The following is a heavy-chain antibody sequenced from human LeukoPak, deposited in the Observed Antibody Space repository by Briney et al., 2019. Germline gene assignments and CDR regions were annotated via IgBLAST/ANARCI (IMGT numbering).Heavy chain of an antibody. CDR1: GGSFSGYY. Sequence: SETLSLTCAVYGGSFSGYYWSWIRQPPGKGLEWIGEINHSGSTNYNPSLKSRVTTSVDTSKNQSSLKLSSVTAADTAVYYCARRGGSYGFDYWGQGTLVTVSS. D-gene: IGHD1-26*01. CDR3: ARRGGSYGFDY. V-gene: IGHV4-34*01. J-gene: IGHJ4*02. CDR2: INHSGST.